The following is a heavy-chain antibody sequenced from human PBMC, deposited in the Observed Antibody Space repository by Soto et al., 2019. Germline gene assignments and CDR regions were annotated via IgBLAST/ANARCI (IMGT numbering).Heavy chain of an antibody. D-gene: IGHD5-12*01. CDR3: ARVEGLRPSWFDP. CDR1: GLTFSSYS. CDR2: ISSSSSYI. Sequence: EVQLVESGGGLVKPGGSLRLSCAASGLTFSSYSMNWVRQAPGKGLEWVSSISSSSSYIYYADSVKGRFTISRDNAKNSLYLQMNSLRAEDTAVYYCARVEGLRPSWFDPWGQGTLVTVSS. J-gene: IGHJ5*02. V-gene: IGHV3-21*01.